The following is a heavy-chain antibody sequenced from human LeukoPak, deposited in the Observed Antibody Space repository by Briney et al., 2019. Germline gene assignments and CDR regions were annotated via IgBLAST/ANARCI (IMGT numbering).Heavy chain of an antibody. J-gene: IGHJ3*01. CDR3: ADPDWG. Sequence: GGSLRLSCAASGFTFSSYSMNWVRQAPGKGLEWVSYISSSSSAIYYADSLKGRFTISRDNSKNSVYLQMNNLRVEDTAVYYCADPDWGWGQGTMVIVSS. CDR2: ISSSSSAI. V-gene: IGHV3-48*04. D-gene: IGHD3/OR15-3a*01. CDR1: GFTFSSYS.